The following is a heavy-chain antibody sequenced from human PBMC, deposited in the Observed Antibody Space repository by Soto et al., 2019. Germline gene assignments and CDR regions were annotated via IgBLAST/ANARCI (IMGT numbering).Heavy chain of an antibody. V-gene: IGHV4-39*01. CDR1: GGSISSSSYY. CDR3: ARLSGTNWFDP. D-gene: IGHD1-26*01. CDR2: IYYSGST. J-gene: IGHJ5*02. Sequence: SETLSLTCTVSGGSISSSSYYWGWIRQPPGKGLEWIGSIYYSGSTYYNPSLKSRVTISVDTSKNQFSLKLSSVTAADTAVYYCARLSGTNWFDPWGQGTLVTVSS.